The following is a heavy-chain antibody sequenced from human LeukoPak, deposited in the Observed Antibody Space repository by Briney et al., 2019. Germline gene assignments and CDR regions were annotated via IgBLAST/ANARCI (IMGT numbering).Heavy chain of an antibody. CDR1: GYTFTGYY. CDR3: ASGSYARDAFDI. Sequence: ASVKVSCKASGYTFTGYYMHWMRQAPRQGLEWMGWINPNSGGTNYAQKFQGRVTMTRDTSISTAYMELSRLRSDDTAVYYCASGSYARDAFDIWGQGTMVTVSS. J-gene: IGHJ3*02. CDR2: INPNSGGT. D-gene: IGHD1-26*01. V-gene: IGHV1-2*02.